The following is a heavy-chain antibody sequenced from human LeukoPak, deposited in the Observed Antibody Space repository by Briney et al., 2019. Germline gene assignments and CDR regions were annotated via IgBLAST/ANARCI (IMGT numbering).Heavy chain of an antibody. Sequence: PGGALRLSCAASGFTFSDYWMSWGRQAPGQGLEWVAKISQGGREQRFVDSVKGRFTISRDNAKNFLFLQMDSPRAEDTAVYYCAGGALDYWGPGTLVTVSS. CDR1: GFTFSDYW. V-gene: IGHV3-7*04. CDR2: ISQGGREQ. CDR3: AGGALDY. J-gene: IGHJ4*02.